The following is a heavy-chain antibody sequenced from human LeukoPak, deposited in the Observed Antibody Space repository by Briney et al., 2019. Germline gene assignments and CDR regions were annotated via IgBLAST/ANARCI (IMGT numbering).Heavy chain of an antibody. J-gene: IGHJ4*02. V-gene: IGHV3-33*01. Sequence: GGSLRLSCAASGFTFSSYGMHRVRQAPGKGLEWVAVIWYDGSSKYYADSVKGRFTISRDNSKNTLYLQMNSLRAEDTAVYYCASGVADYGDYVWYYFDYWGQGTLVTVSS. D-gene: IGHD4-17*01. CDR2: IWYDGSSK. CDR3: ASGVADYGDYVWYYFDY. CDR1: GFTFSSYG.